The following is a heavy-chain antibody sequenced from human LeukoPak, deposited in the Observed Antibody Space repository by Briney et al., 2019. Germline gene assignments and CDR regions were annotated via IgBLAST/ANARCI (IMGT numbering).Heavy chain of an antibody. Sequence: ASEKVSCKASVYTFTCYGIIWVRNAPGQGLEWMGWISAYNGNTNSAQKRQGRVTMTTDTSTSTAYMELRSLRSDDTAVYYCARDRYSSAHFSGYWGQGTLVTVSS. CDR2: ISAYNGNT. D-gene: IGHD6-19*01. J-gene: IGHJ4*02. V-gene: IGHV1-18*01. CDR1: VYTFTCYG. CDR3: ARDRYSSAHFSGY.